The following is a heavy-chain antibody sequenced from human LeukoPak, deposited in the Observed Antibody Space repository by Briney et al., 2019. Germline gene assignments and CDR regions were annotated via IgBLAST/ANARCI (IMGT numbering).Heavy chain of an antibody. CDR2: IIGTGINT. Sequence: GGSLRLSCAASGFTFSNFAMNWVRHAPGKGLEWVSAIIGTGINTDYADSVKGRFTISRDNSQNTVYLHLNSLRVEDTAIYYCAEDRSGWGQGTLVTVSS. CDR1: GFTFSNFA. J-gene: IGHJ4*02. D-gene: IGHD2-15*01. CDR3: AEDRSG. V-gene: IGHV3-23*01.